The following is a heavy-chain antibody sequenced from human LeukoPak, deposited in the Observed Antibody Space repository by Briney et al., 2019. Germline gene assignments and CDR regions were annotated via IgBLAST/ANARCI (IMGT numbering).Heavy chain of an antibody. CDR2: IRGKAYGGTT. CDR3: AKDQKASAYGSVYYGMDV. V-gene: IGHV3-49*03. Sequence: GGSLRLSCTASGFTFGDYVMSWFRQAPGKGLEWVGFIRGKAYGGTTEYAASVKGRFTISRDDSKSIAYLQMNSLRAEDTALYYCAKDQKASAYGSVYYGMDVWGQGTTVTVSS. D-gene: IGHD3-10*01. J-gene: IGHJ6*02. CDR1: GFTFGDYV.